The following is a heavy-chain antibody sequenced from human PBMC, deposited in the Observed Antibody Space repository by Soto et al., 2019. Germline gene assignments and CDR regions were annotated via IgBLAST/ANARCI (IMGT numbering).Heavy chain of an antibody. V-gene: IGHV4-39*01. CDR2: IYYSGST. CDR1: GGSISSSSYY. Sequence: SETLSRTCTVSGGSISSSSYYWGWIRQPPAKGLEWIGSIYYSGSTYYNPSLKSRVTISVDTSQNQFSLKLSSVTAADTAVYYCARLNPAMSHTHHNYYGMDVWGQGTTVTVSS. CDR3: ARLNPAMSHTHHNYYGMDV. J-gene: IGHJ6*02. D-gene: IGHD5-18*01.